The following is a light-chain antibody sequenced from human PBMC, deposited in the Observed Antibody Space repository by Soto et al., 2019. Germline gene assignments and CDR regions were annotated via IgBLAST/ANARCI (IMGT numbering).Light chain of an antibody. CDR1: QSISSW. V-gene: IGKV1-5*03. CDR3: QQYNSYSQAT. CDR2: KAS. Sequence: DIQMTQSPSTLSASVGDRVTITCRASQSISSWLAWYQQKPGKAPKLLIYKASSLESGVPSRFSGSGSGTEFTLTISSLQPDDFATYYCQQYNSYSQATFGQGTKVDI. J-gene: IGKJ1*01.